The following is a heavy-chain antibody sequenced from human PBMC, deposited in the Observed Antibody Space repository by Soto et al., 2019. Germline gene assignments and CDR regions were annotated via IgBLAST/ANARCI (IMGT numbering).Heavy chain of an antibody. D-gene: IGHD5-18*01. J-gene: IGHJ6*02. Sequence: GGSLRLSCEASGFSVSGYSMNWVRQSPGKGLEWLAYITIVTGNIVYADSVKGRFTISTDSAKNSVFLQMNSLRDEDTAVYYCVRDRDLDRDMVQGDVWGQGTPVTGSS. CDR3: VRDRDLDRDMVQGDV. V-gene: IGHV3-48*02. CDR2: ITIVTGNI. CDR1: GFSVSGYS.